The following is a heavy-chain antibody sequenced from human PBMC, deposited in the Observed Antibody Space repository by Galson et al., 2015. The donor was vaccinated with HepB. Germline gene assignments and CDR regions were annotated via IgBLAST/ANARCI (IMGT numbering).Heavy chain of an antibody. CDR2: ISSSGSTI. D-gene: IGHD2-2*02. CDR1: GFTFSDYY. V-gene: IGHV3-11*01. CDR3: ARDNVVVPAAIGSGFDY. J-gene: IGHJ4*02. Sequence: SLRLSCAASGFTFSDYYMSWIRQAPGKGLEWVSYISSSGSTIYYADSVKGRFTISRDNAKNSLYLQMNSLRAEDTAVYYCARDNVVVPAAIGSGFDYWGQGTLVTVSS.